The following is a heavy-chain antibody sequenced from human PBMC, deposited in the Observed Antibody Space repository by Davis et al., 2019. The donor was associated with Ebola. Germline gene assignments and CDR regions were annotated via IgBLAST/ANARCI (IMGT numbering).Heavy chain of an antibody. CDR1: GGSISSGDYY. Sequence: SETLSLTCTVSGGSISSGDYYWNWIRQPPGKGLEWIGEINHSGSTNYNPSLKSRVTISVDTSKNQFSLKLSSVTAADTAVYYCARWGMDVWGQGTTVTVSS. V-gene: IGHV4-39*07. J-gene: IGHJ6*02. CDR3: ARWGMDV. CDR2: INHSGST.